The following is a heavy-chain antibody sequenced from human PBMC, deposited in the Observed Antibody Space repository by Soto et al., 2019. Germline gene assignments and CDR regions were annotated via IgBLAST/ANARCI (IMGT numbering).Heavy chain of an antibody. CDR1: GFTFSSYW. V-gene: IGHV3-7*01. D-gene: IGHD4-17*01. CDR2: IKQDGSEK. J-gene: IGHJ4*02. Sequence: GGSLRLSCAASGFTFSSYWMSWVRQAPGKGLEWVANIKQDGSEKYYVDSVKGRFTISRDNAKNSLYLQMNSLRAEDTAVYYCARVRYGGNSAFDYWGQGTLVTVSS. CDR3: ARVRYGGNSAFDY.